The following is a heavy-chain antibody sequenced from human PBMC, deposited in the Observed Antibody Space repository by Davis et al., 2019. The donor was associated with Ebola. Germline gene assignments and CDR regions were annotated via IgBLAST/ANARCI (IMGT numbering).Heavy chain of an antibody. CDR1: GFTFSSYG. CDR2: ISYDGSNK. Sequence: GESLKISCAASGFTFSSYGMHWVRQAPGKGLEWVAVISYDGSNKYYADSVKGRFTISRDNSKNTLYLQMNSLRAEDTAVYYCAKGGNLDYWGQGTLVTVSS. CDR3: AKGGNLDY. V-gene: IGHV3-30*18. J-gene: IGHJ4*02. D-gene: IGHD4-23*01.